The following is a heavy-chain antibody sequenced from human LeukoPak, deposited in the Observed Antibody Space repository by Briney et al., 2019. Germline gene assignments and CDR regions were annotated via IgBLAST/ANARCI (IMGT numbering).Heavy chain of an antibody. CDR2: IYYSGST. D-gene: IGHD4-17*01. CDR1: GGSISSYY. CDR3: ARHTVTPLGDAFDI. Sequence: SETLSLTCTVSGGSISSYYWSWIRQPPGKGLEWIGYIYYSGSTNYNPSIKSRVTISVDTSKNQFSLKLSSVTAADTAVYYCARHTVTPLGDAFDIWGQGTMVTVSS. V-gene: IGHV4-59*01. J-gene: IGHJ3*02.